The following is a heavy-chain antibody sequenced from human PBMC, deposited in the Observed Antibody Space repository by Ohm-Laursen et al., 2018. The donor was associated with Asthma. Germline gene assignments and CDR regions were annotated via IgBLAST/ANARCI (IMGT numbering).Heavy chain of an antibody. V-gene: IGHV3-21*01. CDR2: ISTASSFI. J-gene: IGHJ1*01. D-gene: IGHD1-26*01. Sequence: SLRLSCAASGYTFSRYSIHWVRQIPGKGLEWVASISTASSFIYYADSVRGLFTTSRDNARNSVYLQMNSLRAEDTALYYCARIGPEWELPGREYSLHHWGEGTLVTVSS. CDR1: GYTFSRYS. CDR3: ARIGPEWELPGREYSLHH.